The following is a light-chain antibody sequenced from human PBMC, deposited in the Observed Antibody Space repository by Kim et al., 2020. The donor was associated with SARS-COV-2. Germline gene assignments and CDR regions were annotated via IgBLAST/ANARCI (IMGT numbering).Light chain of an antibody. CDR1: QSISNN. J-gene: IGKJ2*04. Sequence: SVSPGERATLSCRASQSISNNLAWYQQKPGQAPRLLISGASTRATGLPARFSGSGSGTEFTLTISSLQSEDFAVYYCQQYNNWPGSFGQGTKLEI. CDR3: QQYNNWPGS. V-gene: IGKV3-15*01. CDR2: GAS.